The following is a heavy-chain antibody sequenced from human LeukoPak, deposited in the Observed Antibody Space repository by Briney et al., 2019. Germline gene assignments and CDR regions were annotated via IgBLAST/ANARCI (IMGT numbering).Heavy chain of an antibody. Sequence: ASVKVSCKAPGYTFTSYAMHWVRQAPGQRLEWMGWIDAGNGNTKYSQKFQGRVTITRDTSASTAYMELSSLRSEDTAVYYCAREGCSGGSCYGENWFDPWGQGTLVTVSS. J-gene: IGHJ5*02. CDR2: IDAGNGNT. CDR3: AREGCSGGSCYGENWFDP. CDR1: GYTFTSYA. V-gene: IGHV1-3*01. D-gene: IGHD2-15*01.